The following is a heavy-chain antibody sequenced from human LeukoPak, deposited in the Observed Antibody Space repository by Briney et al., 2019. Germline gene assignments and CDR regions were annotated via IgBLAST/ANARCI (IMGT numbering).Heavy chain of an antibody. CDR2: INHSGRT. D-gene: IGHD6-13*01. CDR1: GGSFSGYY. J-gene: IGHJ4*02. CDR3: ARSGQQLMRY. V-gene: IGHV4-34*01. Sequence: SETLSLTCAVYGGSFSGYYWSWIRQPPGKGLEWIGEINHSGRTNYNPSLKSRVTISVDTSKNQFSLKLSSVTAADTAVYYCARSGQQLMRYWGQGTLATVSS.